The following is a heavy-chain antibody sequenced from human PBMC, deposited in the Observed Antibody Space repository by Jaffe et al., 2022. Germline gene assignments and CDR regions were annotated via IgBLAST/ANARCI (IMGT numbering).Heavy chain of an antibody. Sequence: EVQLLESGGGLVQPGGSLRLTCAASGFTFSNYGMSWVRQAPGKGLEWVSSIGSSGGATIYADSVKGRFTISRDNSNNTLYLQMNSLRAEDTALYYCARRRSVTSSGRYFDSWGQGTLVTVSS. V-gene: IGHV3-23*01. CDR3: ARRRSVTSSGRYFDS. CDR2: IGSSGGAT. D-gene: IGHD3-10*01. J-gene: IGHJ4*02. CDR1: GFTFSNYG.